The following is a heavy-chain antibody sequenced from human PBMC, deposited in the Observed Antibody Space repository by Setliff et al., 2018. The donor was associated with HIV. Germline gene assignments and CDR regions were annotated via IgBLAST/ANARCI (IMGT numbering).Heavy chain of an antibody. CDR1: GFTVSSVY. J-gene: IGHJ4*02. Sequence: PGGSLRLSCAASGFTVSSVYMRWVRQAPGKGLEWVSVTYDDGTTYYADSVKGRFIVSRDDSQNTLFLEMSSLISDDTAVYYCARGHYGAWGRGTLVTVSS. D-gene: IGHD4-17*01. CDR3: ARGHYGA. V-gene: IGHV3-53*01. CDR2: TYDDGTT.